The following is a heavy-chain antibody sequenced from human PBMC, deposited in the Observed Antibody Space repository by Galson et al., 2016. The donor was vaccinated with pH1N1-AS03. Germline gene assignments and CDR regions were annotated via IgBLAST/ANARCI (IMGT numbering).Heavy chain of an antibody. J-gene: IGHJ6*02. V-gene: IGHV3-64*02. CDR3: AREAEHYYYALDV. Sequence: TDSVKGRFTISRDKSKNTVYLQMGSLRPEDVAVYYCAREAEHYYYALDVWGQGTTVTVSS.